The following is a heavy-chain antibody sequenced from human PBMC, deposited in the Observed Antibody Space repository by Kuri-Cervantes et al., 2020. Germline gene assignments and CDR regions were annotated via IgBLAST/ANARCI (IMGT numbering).Heavy chain of an antibody. CDR1: GYTLTELS. D-gene: IGHD5-24*01. CDR3: AKEMATNVFDY. V-gene: IGHV1-24*01. J-gene: IGHJ4*02. CDR2: FDPEDGET. Sequence: ASVKVSCKVSGYTLTELSMHWVRQAPGKGLEWMGGFDPEDGETIYAQKFQGRVTMTRNTSISTAYMELSSLRSEDTAVYYCAKEMATNVFDYWGQGTLVTVSS.